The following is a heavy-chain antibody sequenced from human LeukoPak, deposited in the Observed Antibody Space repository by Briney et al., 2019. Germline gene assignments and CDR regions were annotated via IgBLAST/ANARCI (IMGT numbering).Heavy chain of an antibody. V-gene: IGHV1-69*06. J-gene: IGHJ6*04. D-gene: IGHD2-2*02. CDR3: ARGPRYIVVVPAAIQDYYYGMDV. CDR2: IIPIFGTA. CDR1: GGTFSSYA. Sequence: SVKVSCKASGGTFSSYAISWVRQAPGQGLEWMGGIIPIFGTANYPQQFQGRVTITADKSTSTAYMELSSLRSEDTAVYYCARGPRYIVVVPAAIQDYYYGMDVWGKGTTVTVSS.